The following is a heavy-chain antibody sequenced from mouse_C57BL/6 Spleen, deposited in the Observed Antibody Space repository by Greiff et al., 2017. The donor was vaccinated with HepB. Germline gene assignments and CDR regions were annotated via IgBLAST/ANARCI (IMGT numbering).Heavy chain of an antibody. D-gene: IGHD2-5*01. Sequence: QVQLQQPGAELVKPGASVKLSCKASGYTFTSYWMHWVKQRPGQGLEWIGMIHPNSGSTNYNEKFKSKVTLTVDKSSSTAYMQLSSLTSEDSAVYYCAKSNYDYFDYWGQGTTLTVSS. CDR1: GYTFTSYW. CDR3: AKSNYDYFDY. J-gene: IGHJ2*01. V-gene: IGHV1-64*01. CDR2: IHPNSGST.